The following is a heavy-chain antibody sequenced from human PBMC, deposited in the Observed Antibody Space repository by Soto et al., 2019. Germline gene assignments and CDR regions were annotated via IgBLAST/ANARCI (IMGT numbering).Heavy chain of an antibody. V-gene: IGHV3-30*18. Sequence: GGSLRLSCAASGFTFSSYCMHWVRQAPGKGLEWVAVISYDGSNKYYADSVKGRFTISRDNSKNTLYLQMNSLRAEDTAVYYCAKDLYPLWQCMATVTDYWGEGT. CDR3: AKDLYPLWQCMATVTDY. CDR1: GFTFSSYC. CDR2: ISYDGSNK. D-gene: IGHD2-8*01. J-gene: IGHJ4*02.